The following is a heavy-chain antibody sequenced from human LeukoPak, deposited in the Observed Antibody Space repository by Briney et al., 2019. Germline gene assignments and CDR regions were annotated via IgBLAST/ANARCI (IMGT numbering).Heavy chain of an antibody. Sequence: GASVKVSCKASGYTFTSYAMNWVRQAPGQGLEWMGWMNPNSGNTGYAQKFQGRVTMTRNTSISTAYMELSSLRSEDTAVYYCARELTGMGGNWFDPWGQGTLVTVSS. J-gene: IGHJ5*02. V-gene: IGHV1-8*02. CDR3: ARELTGMGGNWFDP. CDR1: GYTFTSYA. D-gene: IGHD3-9*01. CDR2: MNPNSGNT.